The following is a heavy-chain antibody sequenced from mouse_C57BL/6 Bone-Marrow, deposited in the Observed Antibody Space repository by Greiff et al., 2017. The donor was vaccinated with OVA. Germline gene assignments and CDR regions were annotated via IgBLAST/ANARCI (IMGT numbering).Heavy chain of an antibody. Sequence: EVQLVESGGGLVQPKGSLKLSCAASGFSFNTYAMNWVRQAPGKGLEWVARIRSKSNNYATYYADSVKDRFTISRDDSESMLYLQMNNLKTEDIAMYYCVRHGAWFAYWGQGTLVTVSA. V-gene: IGHV10-1*01. CDR2: IRSKSNNYAT. CDR3: VRHGAWFAY. CDR1: GFSFNTYA. J-gene: IGHJ3*01.